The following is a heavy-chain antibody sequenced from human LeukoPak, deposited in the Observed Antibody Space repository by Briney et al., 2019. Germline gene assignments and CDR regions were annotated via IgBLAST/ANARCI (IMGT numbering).Heavy chain of an antibody. CDR2: IYYSGST. CDR3: ARVGREYDYVWGSYRQPLDY. CDR1: GGSISSCGYY. Sequence: SETLSLTCTVSGGSISSCGYYWSWIRQHPGKGLEWIGYIYYSGSTYYNPSLKSRVTISVDTSKNQFSLKLSSVTAADTAVYYCARVGREYDYVWGSYRQPLDYWGQGTLVTVSS. V-gene: IGHV4-31*03. J-gene: IGHJ4*02. D-gene: IGHD3-16*02.